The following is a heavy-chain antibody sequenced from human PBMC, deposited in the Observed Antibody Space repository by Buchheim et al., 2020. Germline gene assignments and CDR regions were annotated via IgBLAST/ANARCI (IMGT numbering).Heavy chain of an antibody. Sequence: EVQLVQSGAEVKKPGESLRISCRGSGYSFTSYWISWVRQMPGKGLEWMGRIDPSDSYTNYSPSFQGHVTISADKSISTAYLQWSSLKASDTAMYYCARLNCGGDCYGGETTASGDYWGQGTL. J-gene: IGHJ4*02. D-gene: IGHD2-21*02. V-gene: IGHV5-10-1*03. CDR1: GYSFTSYW. CDR2: IDPSDSYT. CDR3: ARLNCGGDCYGGETTASGDY.